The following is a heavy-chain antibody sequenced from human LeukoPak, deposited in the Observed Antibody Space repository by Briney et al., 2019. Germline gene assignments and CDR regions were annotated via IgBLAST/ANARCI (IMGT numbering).Heavy chain of an antibody. J-gene: IGHJ3*02. Sequence: GGSLRLSCAASGFTFSSYDMHWVRQATGKGLEWVSAIDTAGDTYYPGSVKGRFTISRENAKNSLYLQMNSLRAGDTAVYCCARETILGAFDIWGQGTMVTVSS. V-gene: IGHV3-13*01. CDR1: GFTFSSYD. D-gene: IGHD2-2*02. CDR2: IDTAGDT. CDR3: ARETILGAFDI.